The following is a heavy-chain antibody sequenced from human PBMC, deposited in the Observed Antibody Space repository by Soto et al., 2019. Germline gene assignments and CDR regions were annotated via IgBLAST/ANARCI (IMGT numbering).Heavy chain of an antibody. Sequence: GGSLRLSCSASGFTFSSYAMHWVRQAPGKGLEYVSAISSNGGSTYYADSVKGRFTISRDNSKNTLYLQMSSLRAEDTAVYYCVKDLGYSYGRQLYFDYWGQGTLVTVSS. CDR2: ISSNGGST. J-gene: IGHJ4*02. CDR1: GFTFSSYA. V-gene: IGHV3-64D*08. CDR3: VKDLGYSYGRQLYFDY. D-gene: IGHD5-18*01.